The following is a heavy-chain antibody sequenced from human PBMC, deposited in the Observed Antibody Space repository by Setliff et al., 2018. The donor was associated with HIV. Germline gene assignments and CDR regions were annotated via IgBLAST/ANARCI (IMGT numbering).Heavy chain of an antibody. D-gene: IGHD3-10*01. CDR1: GASISNHY. V-gene: IGHV3-49*04. J-gene: IGHJ6*03. Sequence: LSLTCGVSGASISNHYWSWVRQAPGKGLEWVGFIRSKAYGGTTEYAASVKGRFTISRDDSKSIAYLQMNSLKTEDTAVYYCTRATLWFGESSPYYYYYYMDVWGKGTTVTVSS. CDR2: IRSKAYGGTT. CDR3: TRATLWFGESSPYYYYYYMDV.